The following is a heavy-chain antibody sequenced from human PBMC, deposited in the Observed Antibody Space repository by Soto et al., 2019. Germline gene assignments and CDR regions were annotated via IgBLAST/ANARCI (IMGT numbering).Heavy chain of an antibody. V-gene: IGHV4-39*01. D-gene: IGHD2-2*03. J-gene: IGHJ6*02. CDR1: GGSVSSSSYS. CDR2: IYSSENT. Sequence: PSETLSLTCTVSGGSVSSSSYSWGRIRQSPGKGLEWIGTIYSSENTYYNPSLLSRVTISVDTSKNEFSLRLSSVTAADTAVYYCARLNGYCISTNCHDYYGMDVWGQGTTVTVSS. CDR3: ARLNGYCISTNCHDYYGMDV.